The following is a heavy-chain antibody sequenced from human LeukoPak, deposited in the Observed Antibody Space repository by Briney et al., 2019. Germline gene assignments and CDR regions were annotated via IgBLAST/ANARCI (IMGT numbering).Heavy chain of an antibody. V-gene: IGHV3-53*01. CDR3: ARGHLSYGPNIDY. CDR2: IYSGGTT. D-gene: IGHD5-18*01. J-gene: IGHJ4*02. CDR1: GFTVSSNY. Sequence: GGSLRLSCAASGFTVSSNYMSWVRQAPGKGLEWVSVIYSGGTTYYADSVKGRFTISRDDSKNTLYLQMNSLRAEDTAVYYCARGHLSYGPNIDYWGQGTLVTVSS.